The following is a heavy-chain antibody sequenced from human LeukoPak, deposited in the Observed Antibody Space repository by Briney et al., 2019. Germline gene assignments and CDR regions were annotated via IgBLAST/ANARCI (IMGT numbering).Heavy chain of an antibody. CDR2: INPNSGGT. CDR1: GYTFTVYY. J-gene: IGHJ1*01. CDR3: ARGDYSEYFQH. D-gene: IGHD4-17*01. Sequence: GASVKVSCKASGYTFTVYYMHWVRQAPGQGREWMGWINPNSGGTNYAQKFQGRVTMTRATSISTAYMELSRLRSDDTAVYYCARGDYSEYFQHWGQGTLVTVSS. V-gene: IGHV1-2*02.